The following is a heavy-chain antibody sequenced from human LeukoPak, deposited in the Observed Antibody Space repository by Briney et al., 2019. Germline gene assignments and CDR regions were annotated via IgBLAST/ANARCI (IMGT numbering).Heavy chain of an antibody. J-gene: IGHJ4*02. V-gene: IGHV3-23*01. CDR2: IGGSSNSA. D-gene: IGHD2-2*01. CDR1: GFTFSSYA. Sequence: PGGSPRLSCAASGFTFSSYAMTWVRQAPGKGLEGVSAIGGSSNSAYYADSVKGRFTISRDNSKNTLYLQMNSLRAEDTAVYYCATAGYCRSTSCPPDYWGQGTLVTVSS. CDR3: ATAGYCRSTSCPPDY.